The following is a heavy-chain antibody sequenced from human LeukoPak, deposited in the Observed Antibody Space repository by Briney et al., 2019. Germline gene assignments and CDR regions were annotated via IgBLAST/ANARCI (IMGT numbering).Heavy chain of an antibody. CDR3: ASLGKLGYYFDY. CDR2: IYYTGRT. CDR1: GGSISSSSYY. V-gene: IGHV4-39*01. D-gene: IGHD3-16*01. J-gene: IGHJ4*02. Sequence: SETLSLTCTVSGGSISSSSYYWGWLRQPPGKGLEWIGSIYYTGRTYYNPSFESRVTISVDTSKNQFSLKLSSVTAADTAMYYCASLGKLGYYFDYWGQGTLVTVSS.